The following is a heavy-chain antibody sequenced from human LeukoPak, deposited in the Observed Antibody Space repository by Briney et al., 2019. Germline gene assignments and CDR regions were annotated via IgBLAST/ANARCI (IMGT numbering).Heavy chain of an antibody. V-gene: IGHV1-18*01. J-gene: IGHJ2*01. Sequence: GASVKVSCKASGYTFTSYGISWVRQAPGQGLEWMGWISAYNGNTNYAQKLQGRVTMTTDTSTSTAYMELRSLRSDDTAVYYCARVVPAAIRPSYWYFDLWGRGTLVTVSS. CDR3: ARVVPAAIRPSYWYFDL. CDR2: ISAYNGNT. CDR1: GYTFTSYG. D-gene: IGHD2-2*02.